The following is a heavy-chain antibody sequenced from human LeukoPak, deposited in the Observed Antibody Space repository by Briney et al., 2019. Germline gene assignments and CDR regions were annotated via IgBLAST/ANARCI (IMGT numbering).Heavy chain of an antibody. D-gene: IGHD5-18*01. J-gene: IGHJ3*02. Sequence: ASLKVSCKVSGYTLTELSMHWVRQAPGKGLEWMGGFDPEDGETIYAQKFQGRVTMTEDTSTDTAYMELSSLRSEDTAVYYCATGYSYGIDAFDIWGQGTMVTVSS. CDR3: ATGYSYGIDAFDI. CDR1: GYTLTELS. CDR2: FDPEDGET. V-gene: IGHV1-24*01.